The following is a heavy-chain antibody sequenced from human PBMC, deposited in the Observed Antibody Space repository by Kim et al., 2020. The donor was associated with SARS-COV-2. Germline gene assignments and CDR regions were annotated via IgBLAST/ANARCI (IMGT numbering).Heavy chain of an antibody. J-gene: IGHJ5*02. CDR1: GGSISSSSYY. Sequence: SETLSLTCTVSGGSISSSSYYWGWIRQPPGKGLEWIGSIYYSGSTYYNPSLKSRVTISVDTSKNQFSLKLSSVTAADTAVYYCARVPTTVVTPIWFDPWG. CDR2: IYYSGST. CDR3: ARVPTTVVTPIWFDP. V-gene: IGHV4-39*07. D-gene: IGHD4-17*01.